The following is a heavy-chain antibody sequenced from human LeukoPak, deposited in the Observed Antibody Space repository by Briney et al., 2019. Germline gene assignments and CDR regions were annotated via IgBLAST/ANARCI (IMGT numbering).Heavy chain of an antibody. D-gene: IGHD6-19*01. V-gene: IGHV3-23*01. CDR3: AKTTVGYSSGRYPGWPADC. CDR2: ICGSGGCT. Sequence: PGGSLRLSCEASGLTFNTYAIYWVRQAPGKGLEWVSGICGSGGCTYYADSVKGRFTISRDNSKNTVYLQMNSLTADDTAVYYCAKTTVGYSSGRYPGWPADCWGQGTLVTVSS. J-gene: IGHJ4*02. CDR1: GLTFNTYA.